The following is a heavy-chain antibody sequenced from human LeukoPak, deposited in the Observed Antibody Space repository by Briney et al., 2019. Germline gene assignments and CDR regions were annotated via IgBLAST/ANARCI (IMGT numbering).Heavy chain of an antibody. V-gene: IGHV1-8*01. Sequence: ASVKVSCKASGYTFTSYDINWVRQATGQGLEWMGWMNPNSGNTGYAQKFQGRVTMTEDTSTDTAYMELSSLRSEDTAVYYCATEVTTDYWGQGTLVTVSS. CDR1: GYTFTSYD. J-gene: IGHJ4*02. CDR2: MNPNSGNT. CDR3: ATEVTTDY. D-gene: IGHD4-17*01.